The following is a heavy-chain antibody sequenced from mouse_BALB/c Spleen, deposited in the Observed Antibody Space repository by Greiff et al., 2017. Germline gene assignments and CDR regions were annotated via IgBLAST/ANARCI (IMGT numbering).Heavy chain of an antibody. CDR1: GFSFCSYA. J-gene: IGHJ3*01. V-gene: IGHV5-9-4*01. CDR3: ASEITAALAY. Sequence: EVQRVESGGGLVKPGGSLKLSCAASGFSFCSYAMYWVRQSPEKRLGWVAEISSGGDYTYYPDTVTGRFTISRDTAKITLYLEMSSLRSEDTAMHYCASEITAALAYRGQGTLGTVSA. CDR2: ISSGGDYT. D-gene: IGHD1-2*01.